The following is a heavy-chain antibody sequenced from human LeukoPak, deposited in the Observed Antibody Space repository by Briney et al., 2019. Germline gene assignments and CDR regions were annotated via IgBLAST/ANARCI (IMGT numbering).Heavy chain of an antibody. Sequence: RGGSLRLSCAASGFTFSSYAMSWVRQAPGKGLEWVSAISGSGGSTYYADSVKGRFTISRDNSKNTLYLQMNSLRAEDTAVYYCANSRRGYYYDSSGPFDYWGQGTLVTVSS. V-gene: IGHV3-23*01. D-gene: IGHD3-22*01. CDR2: ISGSGGST. J-gene: IGHJ4*02. CDR3: ANSRRGYYYDSSGPFDY. CDR1: GFTFSSYA.